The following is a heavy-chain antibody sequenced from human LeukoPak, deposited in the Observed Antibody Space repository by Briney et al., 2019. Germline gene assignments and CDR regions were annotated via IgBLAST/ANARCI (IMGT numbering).Heavy chain of an antibody. CDR2: IYSGGNT. J-gene: IGHJ6*03. D-gene: IGHD1-26*01. CDR3: AKNRGAGSHYYYHMNV. CDR1: GFTVSSNY. V-gene: IGHV3-66*01. Sequence: GGSLRLSCAASGFTVSSNYMSWVRQAPGKGLEWVSVIYSGGNTYYADSVKGRFTISRDNSKNTLYLQLNSLRVEDTAVYYCAKNRGAGSHYYYHMNVWGKGTTVTVSS.